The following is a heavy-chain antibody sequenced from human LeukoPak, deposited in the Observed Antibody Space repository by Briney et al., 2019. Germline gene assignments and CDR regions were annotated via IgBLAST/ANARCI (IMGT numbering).Heavy chain of an antibody. CDR2: IWYDGSNK. V-gene: IGHV3-33*01. D-gene: IGHD2/OR15-2a*01. J-gene: IGHJ5*02. CDR1: GFTFSNYG. CDR3: ATEYDP. Sequence: GGSLRLSCAASGFTFSNYGMHWVRQAPGKGLEWVAVIWYDGSNKYYADSVKGRFTISRDNSKNTLYLQMNSLRVEDTAVYYCATEYDPWGQGTLVTVSS.